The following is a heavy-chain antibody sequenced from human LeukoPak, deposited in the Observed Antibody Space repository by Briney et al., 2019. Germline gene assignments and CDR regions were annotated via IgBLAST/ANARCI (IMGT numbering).Heavy chain of an antibody. J-gene: IGHJ4*02. V-gene: IGHV1-18*01. CDR1: GYTFTSYG. CDR2: ISAYNGNT. D-gene: IGHD3-22*01. CDR3: ARDNDDSSGYYPFDY. Sequence: ASVKVSCKASGYTFTSYGISWVRQAPGQGLEWMGWISAYNGNTNYAQKLQGRVTMTTDTSTSTAYMELRSLRSDDTAVYYCARDNDDSSGYYPFDYWGQGTLVTVSS.